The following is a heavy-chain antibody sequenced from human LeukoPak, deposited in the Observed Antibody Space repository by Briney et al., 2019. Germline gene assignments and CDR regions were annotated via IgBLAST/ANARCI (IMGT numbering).Heavy chain of an antibody. Sequence: PSETLTLTCTVSGGSISSYYWSWIRQPPGKGLEWIGEINHSGSTNYNPSLKSRVTISVDTSKNQFSLKLSSVTAADTAVYYCAGSTVYYYYYMDVWGKGTTVTVSS. D-gene: IGHD2-21*02. CDR2: INHSGST. CDR3: AGSTVYYYYYMDV. CDR1: GGSISSYY. J-gene: IGHJ6*03. V-gene: IGHV4-34*01.